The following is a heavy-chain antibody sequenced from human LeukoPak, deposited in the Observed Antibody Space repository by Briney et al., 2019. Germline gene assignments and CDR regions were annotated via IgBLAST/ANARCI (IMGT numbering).Heavy chain of an antibody. V-gene: IGHV1-8*01. CDR2: MNPNSGNT. Sequence: GASVKVSCKASRYTFTRYDINWVRHATGQGLEWMGWMNPNSGNTGYAQKFQGRVTMTRNTSISTAYMELSSLRSEDTAVYYCARGSRVSTIFRTYWGQGTLVTVSS. CDR3: ARGSRVSTIFRTY. CDR1: RYTFTRYD. J-gene: IGHJ4*02. D-gene: IGHD3-9*01.